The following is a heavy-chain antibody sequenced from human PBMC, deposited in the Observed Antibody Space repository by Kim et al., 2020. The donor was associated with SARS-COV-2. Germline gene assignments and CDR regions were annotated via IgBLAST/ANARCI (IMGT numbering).Heavy chain of an antibody. V-gene: IGHV1-3*01. J-gene: IGHJ4*02. CDR1: GYTFTSYC. CDR3: ARDGRSVDYYFDY. Sequence: ASVKVSCKASGYTFTSYCLHWERQAPGQSLEWMGWIDVANTNTHYSENFQGRVTISRDTSATTVYIELSSLRSEDTAVYYCARDGRSVDYYFDYWGQGTLVTVSS. CDR2: IDVANTNT.